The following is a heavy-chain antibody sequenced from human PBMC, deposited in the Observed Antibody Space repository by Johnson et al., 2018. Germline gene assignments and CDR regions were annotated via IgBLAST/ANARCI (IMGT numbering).Heavy chain of an antibody. J-gene: IGHJ4*02. CDR3: TRDGQGTYGAGRAFDY. D-gene: IGHD3-10*01. V-gene: IGHV3-49*05. Sequence: VQLVESGGGLVKPGRSLRLSCTGSDFPFRAYGLLWFRQAPGKGLAWVGLIRSKPFGGTTEYAASVRGRVTISRDDSKSIASLQMNSLETEDTAVYYCTRDGQGTYGAGRAFDYWGQGTLVTV. CDR1: DFPFRAYG. CDR2: IRSKPFGGTT.